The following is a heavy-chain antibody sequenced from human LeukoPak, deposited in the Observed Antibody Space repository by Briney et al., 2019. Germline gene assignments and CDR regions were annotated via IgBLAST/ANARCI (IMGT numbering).Heavy chain of an antibody. Sequence: SETLSLTCAVYGGSFSGYYWSWIRQPPGKGLEWIGYIYYSGSTNYNPFLKSRVTISVDTSKNQFSLKLSSVTAADTAVYYCARDYITMVRGEYYYYGMDVWGQGTTVTVSS. CDR1: GGSFSGYY. V-gene: IGHV4-59*01. CDR3: ARDYITMVRGEYYYYGMDV. CDR2: IYYSGST. J-gene: IGHJ6*02. D-gene: IGHD3-10*01.